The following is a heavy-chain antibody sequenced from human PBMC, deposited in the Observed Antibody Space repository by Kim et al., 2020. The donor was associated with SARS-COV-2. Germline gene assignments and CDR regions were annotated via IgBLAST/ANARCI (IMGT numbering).Heavy chain of an antibody. Sequence: ASVKVSCKASGYTFTSYAMNWVRQAPGQGLEWMGWINTNTGNPTYAQGFTGRFVFSLDTSVSTAYLQISSLKAEDTAVYYCARSPLGNYDYVWGSYRGRWDWFDPWGQGTLVTVSS. CDR1: GYTFTSYA. CDR2: INTNTGNP. J-gene: IGHJ5*02. CDR3: ARSPLGNYDYVWGSYRGRWDWFDP. V-gene: IGHV7-4-1*02. D-gene: IGHD3-16*02.